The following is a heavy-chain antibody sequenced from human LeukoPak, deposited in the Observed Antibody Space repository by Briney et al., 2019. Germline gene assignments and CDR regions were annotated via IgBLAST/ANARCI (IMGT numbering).Heavy chain of an antibody. CDR1: GFTFNNYG. Sequence: GGSLRPSCAASGFTFNNYGMHWVRQAPGKGLEWVALISYDGSNKYYADSVKGRFTISRDNSKNTLYLQMNSLRPEDTAVHYCAKDWEDSSRWYYFDYWGQGTLVTVSS. J-gene: IGHJ4*02. CDR3: AKDWEDSSRWYYFDY. V-gene: IGHV3-30*18. D-gene: IGHD6-13*01. CDR2: ISYDGSNK.